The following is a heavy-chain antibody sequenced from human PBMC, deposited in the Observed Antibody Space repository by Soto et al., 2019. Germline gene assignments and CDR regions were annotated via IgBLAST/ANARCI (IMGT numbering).Heavy chain of an antibody. CDR3: AHRHAQQQLVSEGFDP. V-gene: IGHV2-5*02. CDR1: GFSLSTSGGG. CDR2: IYWDDDK. Sequence: QITLKESGPTLVKPTQTLTLTCTFSGFSLSTSGGGVGWIRQPPGKALEWLALIYWDDDKRYSPSLKNRLTITKDTSKNQVVLTMTNMDPLDTATYYGAHRHAQQQLVSEGFDPWGQGTLVTVSS. D-gene: IGHD6-13*01. J-gene: IGHJ5*02.